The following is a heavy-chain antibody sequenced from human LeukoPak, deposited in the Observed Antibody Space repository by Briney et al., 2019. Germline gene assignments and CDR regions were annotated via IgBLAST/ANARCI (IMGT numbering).Heavy chain of an antibody. CDR2: IKKDGSEK. V-gene: IGHV3-7*01. D-gene: IGHD3-16*01. J-gene: IGHJ3*02. Sequence: GGSLRLSCAASGFTFSSYYMSWVRQAPGKGLEWVANIKKDGSEKYNVASVKGRFTISRDNAKNSLYLQMNSLRAEDTAVYYCARWGNYGPAFDIWGQGTMVTVSS. CDR1: GFTFSSYY. CDR3: ARWGNYGPAFDI.